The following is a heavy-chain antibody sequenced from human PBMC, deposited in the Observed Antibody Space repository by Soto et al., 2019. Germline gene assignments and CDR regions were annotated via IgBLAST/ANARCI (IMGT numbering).Heavy chain of an antibody. D-gene: IGHD6-19*01. CDR2: TYYRSNWYT. CDR1: GDSVSSTSTA. V-gene: IGHV6-1*01. J-gene: IGHJ4*02. CDR3: ARGSYYSGWV. Sequence: LSVTCAISGDSVSSTSTAWSWIRQSPSRGLEWLGRTYYRSNWYTDYAVSVKSRITISPDTSKNQFSLQLNSVTPEDTAVYYCARGSYYSGWVWGQGTLVTVSS.